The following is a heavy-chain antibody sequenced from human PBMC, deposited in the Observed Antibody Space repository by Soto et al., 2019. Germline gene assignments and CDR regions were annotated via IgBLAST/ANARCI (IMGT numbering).Heavy chain of an antibody. J-gene: IGHJ5*02. D-gene: IGHD2-21*01. CDR1: GATLNSGNYY. CDR3: ARLRIATNNYKWFDP. V-gene: IGHV4-31*03. Sequence: SETLSLTCSVSGATLNSGNYYWSWIRQVPGEGLEWIGHIYVTGAVDYNPSLRDRITISQDTSERQFSLNLRLATAADTAVYYCARLRIATNNYKWFDPWGQGTLVTVSS. CDR2: IYVTGAV.